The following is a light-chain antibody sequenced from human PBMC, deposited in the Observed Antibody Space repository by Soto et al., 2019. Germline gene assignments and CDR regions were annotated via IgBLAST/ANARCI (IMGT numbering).Light chain of an antibody. CDR2: AVS. CDR1: SSDIGGYNF. J-gene: IGLJ1*01. V-gene: IGLV2-14*01. CDR3: YSYTSSSTNV. Sequence: QSALTQPASVSGSPGQSITISCTGTSSDIGGYNFVSWYQHHPGKAPKLMIFAVSNRPSGVSNRFSGSKSGNTASLTISGLQPEDAADYFCYSYTSSSTNVFGSGTKLTVL.